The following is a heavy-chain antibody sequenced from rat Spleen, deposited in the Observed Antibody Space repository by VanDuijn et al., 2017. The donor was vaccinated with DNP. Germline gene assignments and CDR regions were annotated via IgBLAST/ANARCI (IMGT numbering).Heavy chain of an antibody. CDR1: GYSITSNY. J-gene: IGHJ2*01. CDR2: ISYSGST. CDR3: ERWTRYFDY. D-gene: IGHD1-7*01. V-gene: IGHV3-1*01. Sequence: EVQLQESGSGLVKPSQSLSLTCSVTGYSITSNYWGWIRKFPGNKMEYIGHISYSGSTNYNPSLKSQISITRDKSNNHFFLHLNSVTSEDTATYYCERWTRYFDYWGQGVMVTVSS.